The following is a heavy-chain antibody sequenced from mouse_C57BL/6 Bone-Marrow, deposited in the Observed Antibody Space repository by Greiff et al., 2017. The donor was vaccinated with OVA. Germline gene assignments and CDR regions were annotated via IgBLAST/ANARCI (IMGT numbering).Heavy chain of an antibody. CDR2: ISNGGGST. V-gene: IGHV5-12*01. D-gene: IGHD2-1*01. CDR3: ARHFHYGNSIYYYAMDY. CDR1: GFTFSDYY. Sequence: EVQGVESGGGLVQPGGSLKLSCAASGFTFSDYYMYWVRQTPEKRLEWVAYISNGGGSTYYPATVKGRFTISGDNAKNTQYLQMSRLKSEDTAMYYYARHFHYGNSIYYYAMDYWGQGTSVTVSS. J-gene: IGHJ4*01.